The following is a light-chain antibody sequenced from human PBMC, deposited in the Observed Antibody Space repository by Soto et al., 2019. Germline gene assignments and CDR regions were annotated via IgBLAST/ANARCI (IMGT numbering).Light chain of an antibody. CDR1: QSVNIY. V-gene: IGKV3-20*01. J-gene: IGKJ2*01. CDR2: GAY. CDR3: QQYGTPLHT. Sequence: EIVLTQSPGTLSLSPGERATLSCRASQSVNIYLAWYQQKPGRAPRLLMHGAYRRATGIPDRFSGSVSGTDFTLIISRLEPEDFAVYYCQQYGTPLHTFGQGTKLEIK.